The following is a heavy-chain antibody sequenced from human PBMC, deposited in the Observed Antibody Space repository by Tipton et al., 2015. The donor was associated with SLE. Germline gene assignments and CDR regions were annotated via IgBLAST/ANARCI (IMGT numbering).Heavy chain of an antibody. J-gene: IGHJ5*02. CDR3: ASRRDGRGTWFDP. V-gene: IGHV4-39*07. CDR1: GASISSFSYY. D-gene: IGHD3-10*01. CDR2: MYYTGST. Sequence: TLSLTCTVSGASISSFSYYWGWIRQPPGKGLEWNGNMYYTGSTYYNPSLKSRVTISVDTSKNQFSLKLSSVTAADTAVYYCASRRDGRGTWFDPWGQGTLVTVSP.